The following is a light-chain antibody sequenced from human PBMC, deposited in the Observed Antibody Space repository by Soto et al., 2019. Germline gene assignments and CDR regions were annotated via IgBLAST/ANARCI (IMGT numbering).Light chain of an antibody. CDR1: QSIRHY. V-gene: IGKV1-5*01. CDR3: QHHNSYSQT. J-gene: IGKJ1*01. CDR2: GAS. Sequence: DIQITQSPPTLSASVGARVTITCRTSQSIRHYLAWYQQMPGKDPKLLIYGASTLQSGVPSRFSGSGSGTEFTLTIISLQPDDFGTYFCQHHNSYSQTFGQGTKVDIK.